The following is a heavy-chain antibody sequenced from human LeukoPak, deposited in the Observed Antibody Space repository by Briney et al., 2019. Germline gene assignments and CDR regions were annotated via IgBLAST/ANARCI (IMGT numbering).Heavy chain of an antibody. Sequence: SETLSLTCTVSSGSISGYYWSWVRQPPGKGLEWIAYFSSSGSTNYNPSLKSRVTISVDTSKNHFSLKLSSVTAADTAMYYCARLQRRYSPFDPWGQGTLVTVSS. CDR2: FSSSGST. J-gene: IGHJ5*02. V-gene: IGHV4-59*08. CDR3: ARLQRRYSPFDP. D-gene: IGHD2-15*01. CDR1: SGSISGYY.